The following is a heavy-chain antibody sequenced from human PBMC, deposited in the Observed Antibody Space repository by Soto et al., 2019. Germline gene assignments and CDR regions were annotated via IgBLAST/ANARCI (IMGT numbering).Heavy chain of an antibody. D-gene: IGHD6-25*01. CDR2: ISWNSGSI. Sequence: GGSLRLSCAASGFTFDDYAMHWVRQAPGKALEWVSGISWNSGSIGYADSVKGRFTFSSDNAKNSLYRQMNSLRAEATALYYCAKGIYGTGYSSELTVFDYWGQGTLVTVSS. CDR3: AKGIYGTGYSSELTVFDY. V-gene: IGHV3-9*01. J-gene: IGHJ4*02. CDR1: GFTFDDYA.